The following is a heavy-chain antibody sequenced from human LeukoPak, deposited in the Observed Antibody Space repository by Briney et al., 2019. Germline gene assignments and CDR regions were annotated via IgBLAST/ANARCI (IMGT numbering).Heavy chain of an antibody. CDR3: GRGLLWFGELLDKNYYYYGMDV. CDR2: ISSSSSTI. J-gene: IGHJ6*02. Sequence: GGSLRLSCAASGFTFSSYSMNWVRQAPGKGLEWVSYISSSSSTIYYADSVKGRFTISRDNAKNSLYLQMNSLRAEDTAVYYCGRGLLWFGELLDKNYYYYGMDVWGQGTTVTVSS. D-gene: IGHD3-10*01. CDR1: GFTFSSYS. V-gene: IGHV3-48*04.